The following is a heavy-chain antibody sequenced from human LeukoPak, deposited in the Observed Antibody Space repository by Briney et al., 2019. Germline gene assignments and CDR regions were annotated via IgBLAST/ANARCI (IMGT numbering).Heavy chain of an antibody. J-gene: IGHJ4*02. Sequence: PSETLSLTCTVSGGSISSSSYYWGWIRQPPGKGLEWIGSIYYSGSTYYNPSLKSRVTISVDTSKNQFSLKLSSVTAADTAVYYCARDYDFWSGYRRGFDYWGQGTLVTVSS. D-gene: IGHD3-3*01. V-gene: IGHV4-39*07. CDR2: IYYSGST. CDR1: GGSISSSSYY. CDR3: ARDYDFWSGYRRGFDY.